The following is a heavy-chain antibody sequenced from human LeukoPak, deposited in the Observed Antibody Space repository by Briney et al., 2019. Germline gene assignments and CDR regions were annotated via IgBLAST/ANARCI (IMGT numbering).Heavy chain of an antibody. Sequence: SETLSLTCTVSGDSLRSYYWSLIRQSAGKGLEWIGRINSSGSTNYKPSLKSRVTMSVDTSKNQFSLSPTSVTAADTAVYYCARGGGHDAFDIWGQGTMVTVSS. J-gene: IGHJ3*02. V-gene: IGHV4-4*07. CDR3: ARGGGHDAFDI. CDR2: INSSGST. CDR1: GDSLRSYY.